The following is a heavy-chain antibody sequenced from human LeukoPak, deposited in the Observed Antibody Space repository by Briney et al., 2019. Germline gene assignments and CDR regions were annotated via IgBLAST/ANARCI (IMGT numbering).Heavy chain of an antibody. CDR1: GFTFISYG. CDR3: AKEGDYYDSSGYSDLDY. D-gene: IGHD3-22*01. CDR2: ISYDGSNK. Sequence: GRSLRLSCAASGFTFISYGMHWVRQAPGKGLEWVAIISYDGSNKYYADSVKGRFTISRDNSKNTLYLQMNSLRAEDTAVYYCAKEGDYYDSSGYSDLDYWGQGTLVTVSS. J-gene: IGHJ4*02. V-gene: IGHV3-30*18.